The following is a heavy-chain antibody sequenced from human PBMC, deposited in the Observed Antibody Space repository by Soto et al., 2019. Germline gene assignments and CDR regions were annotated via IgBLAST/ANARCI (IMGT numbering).Heavy chain of an antibody. CDR1: GCSISSYY. Sequence: SETLSLTCTVSGCSISSYYWSWIRQPPEKGLEWIGCIYYSGSTNYNPSLKSRVTISIDTSKNQFSLKLSSVTAADTAVYYCARDRPVTHYYYFYGMDVWGQGTTVTVSS. V-gene: IGHV4-59*01. J-gene: IGHJ6*02. CDR3: ARDRPVTHYYYFYGMDV. CDR2: IYYSGST. D-gene: IGHD4-17*01.